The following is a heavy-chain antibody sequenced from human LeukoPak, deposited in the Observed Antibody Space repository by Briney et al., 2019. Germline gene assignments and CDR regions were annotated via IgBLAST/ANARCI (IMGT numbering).Heavy chain of an antibody. J-gene: IGHJ6*02. D-gene: IGHD2-15*01. V-gene: IGHV3-7*01. CDR1: KFTFSSYW. CDR3: ARDKGCSGGSCFRRGMDV. Sequence: PGGSLRLSCAASKFTFSSYWMSWVRQAPGKGLEWVANIKQDGSEKYYVDSVKGRFTISRDNAKNSLYLQMNSLRAADTAVYYCARDKGCSGGSCFRRGMDVWGQGTTVTVSS. CDR2: IKQDGSEK.